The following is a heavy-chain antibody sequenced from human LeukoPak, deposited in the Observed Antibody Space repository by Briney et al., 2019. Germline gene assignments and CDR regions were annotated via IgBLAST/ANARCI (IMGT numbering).Heavy chain of an antibody. J-gene: IGHJ4*02. CDR2: IYGADTI. D-gene: IGHD4/OR15-4a*01. CDR1: GFTISSSY. Sequence: GGSLRLSCAASGFTISSSYMSWVRPVPGKGLEWVSCIYGADTIYYADFVKDRFTISRDSNRNILYLQMNSLRADDTAVYYCARGARGAYFDYWGQGTLVTVSS. CDR3: ARGARGAYFDY. V-gene: IGHV3-66*01.